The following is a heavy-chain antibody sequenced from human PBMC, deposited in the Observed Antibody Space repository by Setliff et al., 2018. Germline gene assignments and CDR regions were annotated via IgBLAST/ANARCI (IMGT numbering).Heavy chain of an antibody. CDR3: ATYKRSSSFEY. CDR2: ISSTSKYI. V-gene: IGHV3-21*04. D-gene: IGHD6-6*01. CDR1: GFTFSDFS. Sequence: SLKISCAASGFTFSDFSINWVRQAPGKGLEWVSSISSTSKYIFYADSVEGRFSISRDNAENSLYLQMNSPRAEDTAVYYCATYKRSSSFEYWGQGSLVTVSS. J-gene: IGHJ4*02.